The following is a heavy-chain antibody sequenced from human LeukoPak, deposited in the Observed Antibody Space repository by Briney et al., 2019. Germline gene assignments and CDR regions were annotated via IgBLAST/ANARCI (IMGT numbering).Heavy chain of an antibody. CDR3: ARDGYCSGGSCYSRWFDP. V-gene: IGHV1-18*01. Sequence: GASVKVSCKASGYTFTSYGISWVRQAPGQGLEWKGWISAYNGNTNYAQKLQGRVTMTTDTSTSTAYMELRSLRSEDTAVYYCARDGYCSGGSCYSRWFDPWGQGTLVTVSS. J-gene: IGHJ5*02. CDR1: GYTFTSYG. CDR2: ISAYNGNT. D-gene: IGHD2-15*01.